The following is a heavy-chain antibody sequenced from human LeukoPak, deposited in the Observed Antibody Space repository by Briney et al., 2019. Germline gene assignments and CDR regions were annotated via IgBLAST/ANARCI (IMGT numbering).Heavy chain of an antibody. CDR1: GGSISSYY. D-gene: IGHD6-13*01. J-gene: IGHJ3*02. Sequence: SETLSLTCTVSGGSISSYYWCWIRQPPGKGLEWIGYIYYSGSTNYNPSLKSRVTISVDTSKNQFSLKLSSVTAADTAVYYCATARSIAAAENAFDIWGQGTMVTVSS. CDR3: ATARSIAAAENAFDI. CDR2: IYYSGST. V-gene: IGHV4-59*08.